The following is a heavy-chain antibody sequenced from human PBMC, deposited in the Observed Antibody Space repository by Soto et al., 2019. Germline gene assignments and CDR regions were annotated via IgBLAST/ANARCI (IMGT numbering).Heavy chain of an antibody. CDR1: GGSFSGYY. CDR3: ARANKLLWFGVGGMDV. J-gene: IGHJ6*02. D-gene: IGHD3-10*01. V-gene: IGHV4-34*01. Sequence: QVQLQQWGAGLLKPSETLSLTCAVYGGSFSGYYWSWIRQPPGKGLEWIGEINHSGSTNYNPSLKSRITISVDTPKINFSLKLSSVTAADTTVYYCARANKLLWFGVGGMDVWGQETTVTVSS. CDR2: INHSGST.